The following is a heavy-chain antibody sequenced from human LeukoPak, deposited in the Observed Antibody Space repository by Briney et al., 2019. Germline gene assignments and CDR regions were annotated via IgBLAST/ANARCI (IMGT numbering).Heavy chain of an antibody. V-gene: IGHV1-69*01. Sequence: GSSVKVSCKASGGTFSSCAISWVRQAPGQGLEWMGGIIPIFGTANYAQKFQGRVTITADESTSTAYMELSSLRSEDTAVYYCASLPDKYYDSSGYYDGWGQGTLVTVSS. J-gene: IGHJ4*02. D-gene: IGHD3-22*01. CDR3: ASLPDKYYDSSGYYDG. CDR2: IIPIFGTA. CDR1: GGTFSSCA.